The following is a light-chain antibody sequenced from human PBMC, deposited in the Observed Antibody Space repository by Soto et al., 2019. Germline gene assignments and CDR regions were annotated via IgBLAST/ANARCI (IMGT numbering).Light chain of an antibody. V-gene: IGKV1-12*01. CDR2: AAT. CDR1: QDINSR. J-gene: IGKJ1*01. Sequence: DIQMTQSPSSVSASVGDTVTITCRASQDINSRLAWFQQQPGRPPKYVIQAATMLQSGFPSRFAGSGSGRDFTLTIHTLQPEDSATYYCLQVANFPRTFGQGTKVG. CDR3: LQVANFPRT.